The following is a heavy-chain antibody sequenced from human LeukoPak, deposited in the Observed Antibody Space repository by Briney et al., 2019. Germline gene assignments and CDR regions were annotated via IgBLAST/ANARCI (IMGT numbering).Heavy chain of an antibody. J-gene: IGHJ5*02. CDR2: ILYDGSNK. V-gene: IGHV3-30*18. CDR3: AKAPTTGTARWFDP. CDR1: GFTFSSYG. D-gene: IGHD1-1*01. Sequence: PGRSLRLSCAASGFTFSSYGMHWVRQAPGKGLEWVAVILYDGSNKYYADSVKGRFTISRDNSENTLNLQMNNLRAEDTAVYYCAKAPTTGTARWFDPWGQGTLVTVSS.